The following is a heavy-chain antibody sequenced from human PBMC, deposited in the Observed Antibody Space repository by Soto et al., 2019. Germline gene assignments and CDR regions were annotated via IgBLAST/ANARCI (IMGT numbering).Heavy chain of an antibody. V-gene: IGHV1-69*16. CDR2: IIPILGTA. D-gene: IGHD5-12*01. J-gene: IGHJ2*01. CDR3: ARGNHRWLQLWYFDL. Sequence: VQLVQSGAEVKKPGSSVTVSCKASGGTFSSYTISWVRQAPGQGLEWMGGIIPILGTANYAQKFQGRVTIIADESTSTAYMELSSLRSEDTAVYYCARGNHRWLQLWYFDLWGRGTLVTVSS. CDR1: GGTFSSYT.